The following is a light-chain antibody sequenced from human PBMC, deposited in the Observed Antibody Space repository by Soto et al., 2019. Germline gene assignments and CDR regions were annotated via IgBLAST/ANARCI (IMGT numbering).Light chain of an antibody. V-gene: IGLV2-11*01. Sequence: QSALTQPRSVSGSPGQSVTISCTGTSSDVGGYNYVSCYQQHPGKAPKLMSYDVSKRPSGVPDRFSGSKSGNAASLTISGLQAEDEADYYCCSYAGSYPVVFGGGTKVTVL. CDR1: SSDVGGYNY. CDR2: DVS. CDR3: CSYAGSYPVV. J-gene: IGLJ2*01.